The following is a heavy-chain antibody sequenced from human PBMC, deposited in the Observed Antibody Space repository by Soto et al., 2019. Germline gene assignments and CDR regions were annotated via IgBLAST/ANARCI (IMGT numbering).Heavy chain of an antibody. V-gene: IGHV3-74*01. CDR2: IKTDGSST. CDR3: AKREGNTYGLFH. CDR1: GFSFSNYW. Sequence: EVQLVESGGGLVQPGGSLRLSCAASGFSFSNYWIHWVRQAPGKGLVWVSRIKTDGSSTAYAASVNGRFTISRDNAKNTLYLQMNSLTAEDTAVYYCAKREGNTYGLFHWGQGTLVTVSS. J-gene: IGHJ4*02. D-gene: IGHD5-18*01.